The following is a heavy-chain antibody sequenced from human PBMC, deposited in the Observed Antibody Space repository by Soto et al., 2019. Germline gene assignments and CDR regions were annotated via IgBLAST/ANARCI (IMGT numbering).Heavy chain of an antibody. CDR3: ARGDSTNCSNGVCSFFYNHDMDV. CDR2: INPKSGGT. CDR1: GYSFTDYH. J-gene: IGHJ6*02. V-gene: IGHV1-2*04. Sequence: ASVKVSCKASGYSFTDYHIHWVRQAPGQGLEWLGRINPKSGGTSTAQKFQGWVTMTTDTSISTASMELTRLTSDDTAIYYCARGDSTNCSNGVCSFFYNHDMDVWGQGTTVTVSS. D-gene: IGHD2-8*01.